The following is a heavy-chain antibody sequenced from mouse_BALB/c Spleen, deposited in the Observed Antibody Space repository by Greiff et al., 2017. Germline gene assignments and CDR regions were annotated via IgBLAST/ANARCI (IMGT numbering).Heavy chain of an antibody. Sequence: VQLKESGPGLVAPSQCLSITCTVSGFSLTSYDISWIRQPPGKGLEWLGVIWTGGGTNYNSAFMSRLSISKDNSKSQVFLKMNSLQTDDTAIYYCVRCTTASYAMDYWGQGTSVTVSS. CDR2: IWTGGGT. V-gene: IGHV2-9-2*01. J-gene: IGHJ4*01. CDR3: VRCTTASYAMDY. D-gene: IGHD1-2*01. CDR1: GFSLTSYD.